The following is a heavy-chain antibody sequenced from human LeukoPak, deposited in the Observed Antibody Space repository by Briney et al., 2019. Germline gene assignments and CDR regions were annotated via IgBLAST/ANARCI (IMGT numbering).Heavy chain of an antibody. CDR1: GGSINSSNYY. CDR3: ASHYYYGAGSYYNRWFDP. V-gene: IGHV4-39*01. Sequence: SETLSLTCTVSGGSINSSNYYWGWIRQPPGKGLECIGTMDYTGSPYYNPSLKSRVTISVDTSKKQFSLKLSSVTAADTAVYYCASHYYYGAGSYYNRWFDPWGQGTLVTVSS. D-gene: IGHD3-10*01. J-gene: IGHJ5*02. CDR2: MDYTGSP.